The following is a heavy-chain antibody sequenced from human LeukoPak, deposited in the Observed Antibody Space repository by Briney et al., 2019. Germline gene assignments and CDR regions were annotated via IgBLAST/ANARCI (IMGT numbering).Heavy chain of an antibody. J-gene: IGHJ4*02. D-gene: IGHD6-6*01. CDR1: GFTFSSYA. Sequence: GGSLRLSCAASGFTFSSYAMHWVRQAPGKGLEWVAVISYDGSNKYYADSVKGRFTISRDNSKNTLYLQMSSLRAEDTAVYYCARDPSSIAAHVFDYWGQGTLVTVSS. V-gene: IGHV3-30-3*01. CDR2: ISYDGSNK. CDR3: ARDPSSIAAHVFDY.